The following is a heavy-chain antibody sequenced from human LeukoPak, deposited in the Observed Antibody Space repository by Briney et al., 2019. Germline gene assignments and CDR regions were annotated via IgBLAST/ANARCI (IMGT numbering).Heavy chain of an antibody. CDR3: AKAPIAVAGKGAYFDY. V-gene: IGHV3-23*01. Sequence: GGSLRLSCAASGFTFSNAWMSWVRQAPGKGLEWVSAISGSGGSTYYADSVKGRFTISRDNSKNTLYLQMNSLRAEDTAVYYCAKAPIAVAGKGAYFDYWGQGTLVTVSS. J-gene: IGHJ4*02. CDR2: ISGSGGST. CDR1: GFTFSNAW. D-gene: IGHD6-19*01.